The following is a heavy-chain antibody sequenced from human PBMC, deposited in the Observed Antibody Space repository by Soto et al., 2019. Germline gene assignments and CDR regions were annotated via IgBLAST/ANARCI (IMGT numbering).Heavy chain of an antibody. Sequence: EVQLVESGGRLVRPGGSLRLSCAASGFTFRTYSMSWVRQAPGKGLEWVSFISNSGVYIWYGDSVKGRFTISRDNARNSVSLQMHSLRVEDTAVYYCARSDHQLRNPFDYWGPGTLVTVSS. CDR1: GFTFRTYS. D-gene: IGHD2-2*01. CDR2: ISNSGVYI. V-gene: IGHV3-21*01. CDR3: ARSDHQLRNPFDY. J-gene: IGHJ4*02.